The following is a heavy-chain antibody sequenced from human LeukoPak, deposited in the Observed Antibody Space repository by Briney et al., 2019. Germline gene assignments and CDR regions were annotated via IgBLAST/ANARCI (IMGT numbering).Heavy chain of an antibody. CDR3: ATLAENRDSGYYFDS. V-gene: IGHV3-74*01. CDR2: INSDGSST. J-gene: IGHJ4*02. CDR1: GFTFSSYW. Sequence: GGSLRLSCAASGFTFSSYWMHWVRQVPGKGLVWVSRINSDGSSTTYADSVMGRFTISRDNAKSTLYLQMNSLRAEDTAVYYCATLAENRDSGYYFDSWGQGTLVTVSS. D-gene: IGHD3-10*01.